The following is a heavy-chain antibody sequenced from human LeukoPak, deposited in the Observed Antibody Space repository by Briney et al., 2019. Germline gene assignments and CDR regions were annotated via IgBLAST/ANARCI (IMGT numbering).Heavy chain of an antibody. CDR2: INPNSVFT. J-gene: IGHJ4*02. V-gene: IGHV1-2*02. CDR1: GYPFTGYY. Sequence: ASVRVSCKASGYPFTGYYLHWVRQAPGQGLEWMGWINPNSVFTNYAQKLQGRVTMTRDTSISTAYMELSRLRSDDTAVYYCARPFIETPSLGALDYWGQGTLVAVCS. CDR3: ARPFIETPSLGALDY. D-gene: IGHD3-16*01.